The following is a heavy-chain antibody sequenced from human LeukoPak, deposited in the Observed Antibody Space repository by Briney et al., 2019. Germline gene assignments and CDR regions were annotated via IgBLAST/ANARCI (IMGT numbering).Heavy chain of an antibody. Sequence: GGSLRLSCAASGFTFDDYGMSWVRQAPGKGLEWVSLISWDGGSTYYADSVKGRFTISRDNSKNSLYLQMNSLRAEDTAVYYCARVGGMNWFDPWGQGTLVTVSS. V-gene: IGHV3-43D*04. CDR2: ISWDGGST. CDR1: GFTFDDYG. J-gene: IGHJ5*02. D-gene: IGHD3-16*01. CDR3: ARVGGMNWFDP.